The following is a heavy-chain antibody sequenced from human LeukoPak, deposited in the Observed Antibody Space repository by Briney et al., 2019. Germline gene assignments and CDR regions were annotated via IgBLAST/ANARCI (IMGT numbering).Heavy chain of an antibody. CDR1: NGSTSPSDYF. V-gene: IGHV4-30-4*01. D-gene: IGHD3-16*01. Sequence: SETLSLTCTVSNGSTSPSDYFWSWVRQSPGRGLEWIGYIYYSGTTSYTPSLQGRLTMSIDLSRRQFSLRLRSVTAADTATYYCMGMGVWGQEILVTVSS. J-gene: IGHJ4*02. CDR3: MGMGV. CDR2: IYYSGTT.